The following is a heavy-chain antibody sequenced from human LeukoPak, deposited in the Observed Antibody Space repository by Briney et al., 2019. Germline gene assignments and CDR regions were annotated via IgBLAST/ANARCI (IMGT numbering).Heavy chain of an antibody. Sequence: SETLSLTCTVSGPSISSSSYSWGWIRQPPGKGLERNGRIYYSGSTYYHPSPNSRVPISVETSKYKFNLKLSSVTPAALAVCYCASFPRDSSSWYYWGQRTLVSVSS. CDR3: ASFPRDSSSWYY. D-gene: IGHD6-13*01. CDR1: GPSISSSSYS. J-gene: IGHJ4*02. V-gene: IGHV4-39*01. CDR2: IYYSGST.